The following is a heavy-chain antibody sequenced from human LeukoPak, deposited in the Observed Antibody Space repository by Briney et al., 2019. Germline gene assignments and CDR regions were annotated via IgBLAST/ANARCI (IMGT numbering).Heavy chain of an antibody. CDR1: GGSFSGYY. CDR3: ARGSRHSSSPHFDY. V-gene: IGHV4-34*01. CDR2: INHSGST. D-gene: IGHD6-6*01. J-gene: IGHJ4*02. Sequence: SETLSLTCAVYGGSFSGYYWSWIRQPPGKGLEWIGEINHSGSTNYNPSLKSRVTISVDTSKNQFSLKLSSVTAADTAVYYCARGSRHSSSPHFDYWGQGTLVTVSS.